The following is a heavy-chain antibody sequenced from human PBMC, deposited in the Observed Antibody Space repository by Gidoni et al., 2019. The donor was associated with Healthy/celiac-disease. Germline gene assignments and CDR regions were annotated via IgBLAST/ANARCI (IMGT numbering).Heavy chain of an antibody. CDR3: ARGTYYYDSSGYYGAFDI. J-gene: IGHJ3*02. CDR1: GYTFTGSY. V-gene: IGHV1-2*04. CDR2: INPNSGGT. Sequence: QVQLVQSGAEVTKPGASVKVSCKASGYTFTGSYMPWVRQAPGQGLEGMGWINPNSGGTNYAQKFQGWVTMTRDTSISTAYMELSRLRSDDTAVYYCARGTYYYDSSGYYGAFDIWGQGTMVTVSS. D-gene: IGHD3-22*01.